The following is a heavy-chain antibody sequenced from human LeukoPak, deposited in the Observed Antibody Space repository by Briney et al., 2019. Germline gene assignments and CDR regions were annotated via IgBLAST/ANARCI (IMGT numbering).Heavy chain of an antibody. V-gene: IGHV1-2*02. CDR3: ARDPGSYFYYHYGMDV. J-gene: IGHJ6*02. Sequence: GASVKVSCKASGYTFTGYYMHWVRQAPGQGLEWMGWINPNSGGTNYAQKFQGRVTMTRDTSISTAYMELSRLRSDDTAVYYCARDPGSYFYYHYGMDVWGQGTTVTVSS. CDR1: GYTFTGYY. D-gene: IGHD1-26*01. CDR2: INPNSGGT.